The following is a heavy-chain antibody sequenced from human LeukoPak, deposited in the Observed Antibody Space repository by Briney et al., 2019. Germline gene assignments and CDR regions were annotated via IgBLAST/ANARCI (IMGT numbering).Heavy chain of an antibody. Sequence: SETLSLTCTVSGYSISTGYYWGWVRQTPGKGLEWLGTVFHTGATYYNPSLRSRVTISVDTAKNQFSLRVRSMTAADTGVYYCAREGDYYDTSGTLDYWGQGTLVTVSS. CDR1: GYSISTGYY. J-gene: IGHJ4*02. CDR3: AREGDYYDTSGTLDY. D-gene: IGHD3-22*01. V-gene: IGHV4-38-2*02. CDR2: VFHTGAT.